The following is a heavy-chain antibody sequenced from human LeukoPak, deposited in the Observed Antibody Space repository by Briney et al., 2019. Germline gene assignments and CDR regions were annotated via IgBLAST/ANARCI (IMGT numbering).Heavy chain of an antibody. CDR1: GGSISSSSYY. Sequence: PSETLSLTCTVSGGSISSSSYYWGWIRQPPGKGLERIGSIYYSGSTYYNPSLKSRVTISVDTSKNQFSPKLSSVTAADTAVYYCARHDSAPQGTVTTFLFDYWGQGTLVTVSS. J-gene: IGHJ4*02. CDR2: IYYSGST. V-gene: IGHV4-39*01. CDR3: ARHDSAPQGTVTTFLFDY. D-gene: IGHD4-17*01.